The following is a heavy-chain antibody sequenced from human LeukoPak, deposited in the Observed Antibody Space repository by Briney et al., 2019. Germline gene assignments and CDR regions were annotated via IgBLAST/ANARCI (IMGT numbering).Heavy chain of an antibody. CDR3: AYYYGSGTYYYYGMDV. D-gene: IGHD3-10*01. Sequence: ASVKVSCKASGGTFSSYAISWVRQAPGQGLEWMGGVIPIFGTANYAQKFQGRVTITADKSTSTAYMELSSLRSEDTAMYYCAYYYGSGTYYYYGMDVWGKGTTVTVSS. CDR1: GGTFSSYA. J-gene: IGHJ6*04. V-gene: IGHV1-69*06. CDR2: VIPIFGTA.